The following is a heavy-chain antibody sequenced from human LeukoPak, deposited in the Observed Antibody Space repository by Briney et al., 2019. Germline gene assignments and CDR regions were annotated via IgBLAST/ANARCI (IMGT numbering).Heavy chain of an antibody. D-gene: IGHD3-3*01. J-gene: IGHJ6*03. CDR1: GFTFSSYA. CDR2: ISVSGGCT. V-gene: IGHV3-23*01. Sequence: PGGSLRLSCAAAGFTFSSYAMSWVRQAPGKGLEWVSAISVSGGCTYYADSGKGRLSLSRDNSKNTMYLQMNSMRAEDTAVYYCAKDGPYYDFWSELKNYYYYYYMDVWGKGTTVTVSS. CDR3: AKDGPYYDFWSELKNYYYYYYMDV.